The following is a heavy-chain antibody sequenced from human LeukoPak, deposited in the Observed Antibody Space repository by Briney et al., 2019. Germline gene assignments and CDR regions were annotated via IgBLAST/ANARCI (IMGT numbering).Heavy chain of an antibody. CDR2: IYYSGST. Sequence: PSETLSLTCTVSGGSISSGGYYWSWIRQPPGKGLEWIGYIYYSGSTYYNTSIKSRVTISLDTSKHQFCLRLTSVTAADMAVYYCARGAYDSGSYQYFFDYWGQGTLVTVSS. V-gene: IGHV4-61*08. CDR3: ARGAYDSGSYQYFFDY. CDR1: GGSISSGGYY. J-gene: IGHJ4*02. D-gene: IGHD3-10*01.